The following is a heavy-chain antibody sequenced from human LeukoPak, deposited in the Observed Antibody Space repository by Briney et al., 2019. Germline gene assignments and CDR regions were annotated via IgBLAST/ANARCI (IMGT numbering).Heavy chain of an antibody. CDR1: GSTLNDIS. Sequence: ASVKVSCKISGSTLNDISVHWVRQPPGKGLEWMGGVDPDDGQRVYAQRFQGRVTMTEDTSTNTAYMELSRLRSEHTAVYFCAAVSGHYTLLDAWGQGALVTV. D-gene: IGHD4-11*01. J-gene: IGHJ5*02. V-gene: IGHV1-24*01. CDR2: VDPDDGQR. CDR3: AAVSGHYTLLDA.